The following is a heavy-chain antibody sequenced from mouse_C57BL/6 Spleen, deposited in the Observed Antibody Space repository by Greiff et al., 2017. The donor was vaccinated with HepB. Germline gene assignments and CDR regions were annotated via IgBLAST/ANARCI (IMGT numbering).Heavy chain of an antibody. CDR1: GYTFTDYE. V-gene: IGHV1-15*01. CDR3: TSRAFTVVAPDYFDY. Sequence: QVQLKQSGAELVRPGASVTLSCKASGYTFTDYELHWVKQTPVHGLEWIGAIDPETGGTAYNPKFKGKAILTADKSSSTACMELRNLTSEDSAVYYCTSRAFTVVAPDYFDYWGQGTTLTVSS. D-gene: IGHD1-1*01. J-gene: IGHJ2*01. CDR2: IDPETGGT.